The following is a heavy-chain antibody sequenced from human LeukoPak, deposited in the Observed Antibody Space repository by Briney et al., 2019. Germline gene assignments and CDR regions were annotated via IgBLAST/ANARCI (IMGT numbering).Heavy chain of an antibody. V-gene: IGHV4-34*01. CDR3: ARKYSYGYPYAFDI. CDR2: INHSGST. J-gene: IGHJ3*02. D-gene: IGHD5-18*01. CDR1: GGSFSGYY. Sequence: SDTLSLTCAVYGGSFSGYYWIWIRQPPGKGLEWIGEINHSGSTNHNPSLKSRVTISGDTSKNQFSLNQRSVTAADTAVYYCARKYSYGYPYAFDIWGQGTMVTVS.